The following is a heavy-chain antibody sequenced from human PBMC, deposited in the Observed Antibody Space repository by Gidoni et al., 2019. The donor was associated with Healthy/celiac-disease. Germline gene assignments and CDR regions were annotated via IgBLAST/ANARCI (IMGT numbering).Heavy chain of an antibody. CDR2: IRSKAYGGTT. V-gene: IGHV3-49*04. Sequence: EVQLVESGGGLVQPGRSLRLSCTASGFTFGDYAMSWVRQAPGKGREWVGFIRSKAYGGTTEYAASVKGRFTISRDDSKSIAYLQMNSLKTEDTAVYYCTRLWSGYYYFDYWGQGTLVTVSS. J-gene: IGHJ4*02. D-gene: IGHD3-3*01. CDR3: TRLWSGYYYFDY. CDR1: GFTFGDYA.